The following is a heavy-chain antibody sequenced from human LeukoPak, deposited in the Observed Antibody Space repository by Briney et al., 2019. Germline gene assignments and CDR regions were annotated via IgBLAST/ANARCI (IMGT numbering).Heavy chain of an antibody. V-gene: IGHV4-61*02. CDR2: IYSSGST. Sequence: SETLSLTCTVSGGSISSSSYYWGWIRQPAGKGLEWIGRIYSSGSTNYNPSLKSRVTISEDTSKNQFSLVLTSVTAADTAMYYCVRRRGGYFGSGSYVWFDPWGQGTLVTVSS. D-gene: IGHD3-10*01. CDR1: GGSISSSSYY. CDR3: VRRRGGYFGSGSYVWFDP. J-gene: IGHJ5*02.